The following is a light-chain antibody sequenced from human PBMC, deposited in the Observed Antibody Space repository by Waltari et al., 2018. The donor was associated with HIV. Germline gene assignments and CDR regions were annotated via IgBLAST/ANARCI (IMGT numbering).Light chain of an antibody. CDR3: SSYTITNTWV. CDR2: RVT. J-gene: IGLJ3*02. CDR1: HSDIGTFDF. V-gene: IGLV2-14*01. Sequence: QSALAQPASVSGSPGQSVTISCAGSHSDIGTFDFDSWYQQLPGKAPKLIIYRVTFRPSGVPTRFSASKSANTASLTISDLQTEDEAHYYCSSYTITNTWVFGGGTMLTVL.